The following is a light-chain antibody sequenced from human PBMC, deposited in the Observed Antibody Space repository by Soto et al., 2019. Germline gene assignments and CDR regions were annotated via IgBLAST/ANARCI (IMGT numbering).Light chain of an antibody. V-gene: IGLV2-11*01. CDR1: RSDVGGYNY. CDR3: CSYAGSSLVV. J-gene: IGLJ3*02. CDR2: DVS. Sequence: QSALTQPRSVSGSPGQSVTISCTGTRSDVGGYNYVSWYQQHPGKAPKLMIYDVSKRPSGVPDRFSGSKSDNTASLTISELQAEDEADYYCCSYAGSSLVVFGGGTKLTVL.